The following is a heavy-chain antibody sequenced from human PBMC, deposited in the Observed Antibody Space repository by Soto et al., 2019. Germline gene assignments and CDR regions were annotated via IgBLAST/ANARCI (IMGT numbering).Heavy chain of an antibody. Sequence: PGGSLSLSCAASGFTFGSYPMTWVRQAPGKGLEWVSSISSGSDTIFYADSVKGRFTISRDNSRSTLYLQMNRLRAEDMAIYYCARILYSSQRDGVDVWGQGTTVTVSS. J-gene: IGHJ6*02. CDR1: GFTFGSYP. CDR3: ARILYSSQRDGVDV. D-gene: IGHD2-8*01. V-gene: IGHV3-23*01. CDR2: ISSGSDTI.